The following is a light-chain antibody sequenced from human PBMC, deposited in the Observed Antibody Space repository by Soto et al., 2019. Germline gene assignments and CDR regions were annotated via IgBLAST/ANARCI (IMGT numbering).Light chain of an antibody. J-gene: IGLJ1*01. CDR1: SSDVGGYNY. CDR2: EVS. Sequence: QSVLTQPPSASGSPGQSVTISCTGTSSDVGGYNYVSWYQQHPGKAPKLMIYEVSKRPSGVPDRFSGSKSGNTASLTVPGLQAEDEADYYCSSYAGSNNSLYVFGTGTKVTVL. CDR3: SSYAGSNNSLYV. V-gene: IGLV2-8*01.